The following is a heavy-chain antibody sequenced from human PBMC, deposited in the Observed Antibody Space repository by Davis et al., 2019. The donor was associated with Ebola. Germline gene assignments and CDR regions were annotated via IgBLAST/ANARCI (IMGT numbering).Heavy chain of an antibody. Sequence: AASVQVSCKASGYTFTSYAMHWVRQAPGQRLEWMGWINAGNGNTKYSQKFQGRVTITRDTSASTAYMELSSLRSEDTAVYYCARGGYCSGGSCSNWFDPWGQGTLVTVSS. CDR2: INAGNGNT. J-gene: IGHJ5*02. V-gene: IGHV1-3*01. CDR3: ARGGYCSGGSCSNWFDP. D-gene: IGHD2-15*01. CDR1: GYTFTSYA.